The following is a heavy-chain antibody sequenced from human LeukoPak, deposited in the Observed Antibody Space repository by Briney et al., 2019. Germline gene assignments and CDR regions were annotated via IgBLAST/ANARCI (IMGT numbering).Heavy chain of an antibody. D-gene: IGHD2/OR15-2a*01. CDR2: VNPSGGST. Sequence: ASVKVSCKASGYTFTSYYMHWVRQAPGQGLEWMGIVNPSGGSTSYAQKFQGRVTMTRDMSTSTVYMELSSLRSDDTAVYYCARGETLRGYDFLKLFDYWGRGTLVTVSS. V-gene: IGHV1-46*01. J-gene: IGHJ4*02. CDR1: GYTFTSYY. CDR3: ARGETLRGYDFLKLFDY.